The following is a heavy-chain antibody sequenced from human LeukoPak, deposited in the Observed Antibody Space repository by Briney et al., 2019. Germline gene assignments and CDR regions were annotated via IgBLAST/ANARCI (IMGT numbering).Heavy chain of an antibody. Sequence: PGGSLRLSCAASGFTFSSYEMNWVRQAPGKGLEWVSYISSSGTTIYYADSVQGRFTISRDNAKNSPYLQMNSLRAEDTAVYYCARGGYSSGWYYHAFDIWGQGTMVTVSS. J-gene: IGHJ3*02. CDR3: ARGGYSSGWYYHAFDI. CDR1: GFTFSSYE. D-gene: IGHD6-19*01. CDR2: ISSSGTTI. V-gene: IGHV3-48*03.